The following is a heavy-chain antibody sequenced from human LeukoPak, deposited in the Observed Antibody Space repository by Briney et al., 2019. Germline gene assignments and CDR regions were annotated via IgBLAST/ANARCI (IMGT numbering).Heavy chain of an antibody. Sequence: ASVKVSCKASGYTFTSYAMNWVRQAPGQGLEWMGWINTNTGNPTYAQGFTGRFVFSLDTSVSTAYLQISSLKAEDTAVYYCARASSMAAPYYYYYMDVWGKGTTVTVSS. J-gene: IGHJ6*03. CDR2: INTNTGNP. CDR3: ARASSMAAPYYYYYMDV. D-gene: IGHD6-6*01. V-gene: IGHV7-4-1*02. CDR1: GYTFTSYA.